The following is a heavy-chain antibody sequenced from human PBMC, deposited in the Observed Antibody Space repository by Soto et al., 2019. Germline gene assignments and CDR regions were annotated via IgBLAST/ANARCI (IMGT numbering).Heavy chain of an antibody. J-gene: IGHJ4*02. CDR1: GGCISSISYY. Sequence: QLQLQESGPGLLKPSETLALTCTVSGGCISSISYYWGWIRQPPGKGLEWIGSINYWGHTFYNPSLKSRVTMSGDTSKYQVSLSLTSVTAAETAVYYDARVDIAVVPSTTFDYSCQGTLVTDTS. CDR3: ARVDIAVVPSTTFDY. V-gene: IGHV4-39*01. CDR2: INYWGHT. D-gene: IGHD2-2*01.